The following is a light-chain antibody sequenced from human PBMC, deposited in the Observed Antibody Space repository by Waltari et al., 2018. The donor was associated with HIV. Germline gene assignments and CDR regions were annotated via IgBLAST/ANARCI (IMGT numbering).Light chain of an antibody. V-gene: IGKV1-5*03. J-gene: IGKJ4*01. CDR1: QSISSW. CDR2: KAS. CDR3: QQYDSYSLA. Sequence: DIQMTQSPSTLSASVGDRVTITCRASQSISSWLAWYQQKPGKAPKLLIYKASTLESGVPSRFSGSGSEIEFTLTISSLQPDDFATYYCQQYDSYSLAFGGGTKVEIK.